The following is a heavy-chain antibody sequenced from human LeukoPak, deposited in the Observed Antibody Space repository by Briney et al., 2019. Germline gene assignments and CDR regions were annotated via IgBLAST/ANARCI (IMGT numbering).Heavy chain of an antibody. CDR3: ARGMGSSPSFDC. CDR1: GGTFSSYT. D-gene: IGHD6-6*01. Sequence: SVKVSCKASGGTFSSYTISWVRQAPGQGLEWMGRIIPILGIANYAQKFQGRVTITADKSTSTAYMELSSLRSEDTAVYYCARGMGSSPSFDCWGQGTLVTVSS. CDR2: IIPILGIA. V-gene: IGHV1-69*02. J-gene: IGHJ4*02.